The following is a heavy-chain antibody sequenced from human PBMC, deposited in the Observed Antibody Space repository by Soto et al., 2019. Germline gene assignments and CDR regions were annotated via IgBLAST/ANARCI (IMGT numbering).Heavy chain of an antibody. CDR2: IYYSGST. D-gene: IGHD3-10*01. CDR3: ARGSGFVQVRGATDYYMDV. Sequence: QVQLQESGPGLVKPSQTLSLTCTVSGGSISSGGYYWSWIRQHPGKGLEWIGYIYYSGSTYYNPSLKSRVTISVDTSKNQFSLKLSSVTAADTAVYYCARGSGFVQVRGATDYYMDVWGKGTTVTVSS. CDR1: GGSISSGGYY. J-gene: IGHJ6*03. V-gene: IGHV4-31*03.